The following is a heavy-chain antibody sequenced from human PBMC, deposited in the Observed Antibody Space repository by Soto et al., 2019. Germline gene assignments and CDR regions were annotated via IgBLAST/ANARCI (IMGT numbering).Heavy chain of an antibody. V-gene: IGHV1-18*01. Sequence: GASVKVACKASGYTFTSYGISWVRQAPGQGLEWMGWISAYNGNTNYAQKLQGRVTMTTDTSTSTAYMELRSLRSDDTAVYYCARDSDDILTGYQQDWFDPWGQGTLVTVSS. CDR3: ARDSDDILTGYQQDWFDP. D-gene: IGHD3-9*01. CDR1: GYTFTSYG. J-gene: IGHJ5*02. CDR2: ISAYNGNT.